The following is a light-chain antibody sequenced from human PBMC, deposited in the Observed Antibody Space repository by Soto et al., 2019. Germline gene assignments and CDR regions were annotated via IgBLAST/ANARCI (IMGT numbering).Light chain of an antibody. CDR3: QQYGSSPS. J-gene: IGKJ4*01. Sequence: EIVMTQSPATLPVSPGERATLSCRASQSVSSSYLAWYQQKPGQAPRPLIYDASSRATGISDRFSGSGSGTDFTLTISRLEPEDFAVYYCQQYGSSPSFGGGTKVDIK. CDR2: DAS. V-gene: IGKV3-20*01. CDR1: QSVSSSY.